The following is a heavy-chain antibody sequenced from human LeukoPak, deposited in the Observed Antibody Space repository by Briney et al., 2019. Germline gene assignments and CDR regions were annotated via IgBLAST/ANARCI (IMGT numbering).Heavy chain of an antibody. D-gene: IGHD3-10*01. J-gene: IGHJ5*02. Sequence: SVKVSCKASGGTFSSYAISWVRQAPGQGLEWMGGIIPIFGTANYAQKSQGRVTITTDESTSTAYMELSSLRSEDTAVYYCARDIWDYYGSGSYNNWFDPWGQGTLVTVSS. CDR3: ARDIWDYYGSGSYNNWFDP. V-gene: IGHV1-69*05. CDR2: IIPIFGTA. CDR1: GGTFSSYA.